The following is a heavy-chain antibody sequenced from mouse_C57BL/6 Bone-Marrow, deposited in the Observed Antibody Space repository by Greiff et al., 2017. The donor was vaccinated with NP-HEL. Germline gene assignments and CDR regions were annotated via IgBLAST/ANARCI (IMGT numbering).Heavy chain of an antibody. V-gene: IGHV2-2*01. Sequence: VQLKESGPGLVQPSQSLSITCTASGFSLTSYGVHWVRQSPGKGLEWLGVIWRGGSTDYNAAFISRLSISKDNSKSQVFFKMNSLQADDTAIYYCASYDYDDAMDYWGQGTSVTVSS. CDR2: IWRGGST. J-gene: IGHJ4*01. D-gene: IGHD2-4*01. CDR3: ASYDYDDAMDY. CDR1: GFSLTSYG.